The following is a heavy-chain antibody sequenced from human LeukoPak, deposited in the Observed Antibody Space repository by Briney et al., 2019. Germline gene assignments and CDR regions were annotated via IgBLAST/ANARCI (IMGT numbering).Heavy chain of an antibody. D-gene: IGHD2-15*01. V-gene: IGHV3-7*01. J-gene: IGHJ4*02. CDR3: TRDTGCPGGTCYSFYDY. CDR1: GFTFSNYW. Sequence: GGSLRLSCAATGFTFSNYWMTSVRQARGKGLEWVANIKQDGTEKYYVDSVKGRFTISRDNAENSLYLQINSLRAEDTAVYYCTRDTGCPGGTCYSFYDYWGQGTLVTVSS. CDR2: IKQDGTEK.